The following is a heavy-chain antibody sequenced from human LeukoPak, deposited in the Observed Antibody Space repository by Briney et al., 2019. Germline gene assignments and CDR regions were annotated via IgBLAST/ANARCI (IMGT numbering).Heavy chain of an antibody. Sequence: SETLSLTCTVSGGSISSYYWSWIRQPPGKGLEWIGYIYYSGSTNYNPFLKSRVTISVDTSKNQFSLKLSSVTAADTAVYYCARHKAPAAPAGDAFDIWGQGTMVTVSS. J-gene: IGHJ3*02. D-gene: IGHD2-2*01. V-gene: IGHV4-59*01. CDR1: GGSISSYY. CDR2: IYYSGST. CDR3: ARHKAPAAPAGDAFDI.